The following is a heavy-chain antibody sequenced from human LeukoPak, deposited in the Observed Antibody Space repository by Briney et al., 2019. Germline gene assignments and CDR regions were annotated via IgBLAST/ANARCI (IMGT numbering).Heavy chain of an antibody. CDR3: ATRSFGGVIHFDC. CDR1: GYTLTELS. D-gene: IGHD3-16*01. J-gene: IGHJ4*02. CDR2: FDPEDGET. Sequence: EASVKVSCKVSGYTLTELSMHWVRQAPGKGLEWMGGFDPEDGETIYAQKFQGRVTMTEDTSTDTAYMELSSLRSEDTAVYYCATRSFGGVIHFDCWGQGTLVTVSS. V-gene: IGHV1-24*01.